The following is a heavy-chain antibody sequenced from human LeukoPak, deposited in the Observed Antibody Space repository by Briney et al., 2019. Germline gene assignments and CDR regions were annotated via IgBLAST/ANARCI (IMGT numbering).Heavy chain of an antibody. V-gene: IGHV3-30-3*01. CDR3: ARVPNGLDV. CDR2: ISYDGSKK. CDR1: GFTFSSCA. J-gene: IGHJ6*02. Sequence: GGSLRLSCAASGFTFSSCAMHWVRQAPGKGLDWVAAISYDGSKKYYTDSVKGRFTISRDTSKNTLYLQMNSLIPEDTATYFCARVPNGLDVWGQGTTVTVSS.